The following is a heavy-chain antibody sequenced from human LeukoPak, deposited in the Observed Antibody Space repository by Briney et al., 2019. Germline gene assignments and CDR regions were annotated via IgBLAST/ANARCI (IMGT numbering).Heavy chain of an antibody. CDR2: INPNSGGT. CDR1: GYGFTSYY. Sequence: ASVKVSCKASGYGFTSYYMHWVRQAPGQGLEWMGWINPNSGGTNYAQKFQGRVTMTRDTSISTAYMELSRLRSDDTAVYYCARARSSSWRVYDYWGQGTLVTVSS. D-gene: IGHD6-13*01. CDR3: ARARSSSWRVYDY. J-gene: IGHJ4*02. V-gene: IGHV1-2*02.